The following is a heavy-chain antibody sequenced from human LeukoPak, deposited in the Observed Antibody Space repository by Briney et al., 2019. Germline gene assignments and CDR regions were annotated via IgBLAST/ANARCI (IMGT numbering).Heavy chain of an antibody. J-gene: IGHJ4*02. CDR1: GFTFTTFG. CDR2: ISPHGDIE. D-gene: IGHD1/OR15-1a*01. V-gene: IGHV3-30*18. Sequence: PGRSLRLSCAASGFTFTTFGIHWVRQAPGKGLEWVAAISPHGDIEYYTDSMKGRFTIPRDNSKNMIYLQMNSLRGEDSAVYYCAKINNNDDYWGQGNLVTVSS. CDR3: AKINNNDDY.